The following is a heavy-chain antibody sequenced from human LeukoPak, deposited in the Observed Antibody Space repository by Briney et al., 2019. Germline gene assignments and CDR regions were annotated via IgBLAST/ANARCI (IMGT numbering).Heavy chain of an antibody. Sequence: GGSLRLSCAASGFTVSSNYMSWVLQAPGKGLEWVSVIYSGGSTYYADSVKGRFTISRHNSKNTLYLQMNSLRAEDTAVYYCARDSRPLYDSSGYIYYGMDVWGQGTTVTVSS. CDR1: GFTVSSNY. D-gene: IGHD3-22*01. V-gene: IGHV3-53*04. CDR2: IYSGGST. CDR3: ARDSRPLYDSSGYIYYGMDV. J-gene: IGHJ6*02.